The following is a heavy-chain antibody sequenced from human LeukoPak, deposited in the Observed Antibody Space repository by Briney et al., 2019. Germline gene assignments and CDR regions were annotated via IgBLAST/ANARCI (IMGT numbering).Heavy chain of an antibody. CDR1: GFTFSSYW. J-gene: IGHJ2*01. CDR2: IKQDGSEK. Sequence: GGSLRLSCEASGFTFSSYWMSWVRQAPGKGLEWVANIKQDGSEKSYVDSVRGRFTISRDNAKNSLYLQMNSLKAEDTAVYYCARDRDWYFDLWGRGTLVTVSS. CDR3: ARDRDWYFDL. D-gene: IGHD3-10*01. V-gene: IGHV3-7*01.